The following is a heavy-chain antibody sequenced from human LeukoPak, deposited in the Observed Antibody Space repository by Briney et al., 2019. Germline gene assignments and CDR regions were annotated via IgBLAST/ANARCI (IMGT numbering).Heavy chain of an antibody. V-gene: IGHV3-20*04. CDR3: AKAGIGADGAGFLCEY. Sequence: GGSLRLSCAASGFRFDDYSMNWVRHVPGKGLEWVAGINWDGASTGYGDSMKGRFTISRDNSRNTVSLQMSSLRVEDTGIYYCAKAGIGADGAGFLCEYWGQGTLVTVSS. CDR1: GFRFDDYS. D-gene: IGHD1-1*01. CDR2: INWDGAST. J-gene: IGHJ4*02.